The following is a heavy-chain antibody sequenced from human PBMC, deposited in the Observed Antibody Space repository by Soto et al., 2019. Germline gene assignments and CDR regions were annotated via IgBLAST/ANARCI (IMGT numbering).Heavy chain of an antibody. V-gene: IGHV4-34*01. Sequence: PSETLSLTCAVYGGSFSGYYWSWIRQPPGKGLEWIGEINHSGSTNYNPSLKSRVTISVDTSKNQFSLKLSSVTAADTAVYYCAVPAANPVYYYYYGMDVWGQGTTVTVSS. D-gene: IGHD2-2*01. CDR3: AVPAANPVYYYYYGMDV. CDR2: INHSGST. CDR1: GGSFSGYY. J-gene: IGHJ6*02.